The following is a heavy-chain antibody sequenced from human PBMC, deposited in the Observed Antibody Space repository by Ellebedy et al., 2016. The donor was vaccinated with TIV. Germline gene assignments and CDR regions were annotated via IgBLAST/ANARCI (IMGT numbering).Heavy chain of an antibody. D-gene: IGHD3-10*01. CDR2: IIPILGIA. V-gene: IGHV1-69*04. CDR3: ARAYFASGSYPAFDI. CDR1: GGTFSSYA. J-gene: IGHJ3*02. Sequence: ASVKVSCKASGGTFSSYAISWVRQAPGQGLEWMGRIIPILGIANYAQKFQGRVTITADKSTSTAYMELSRLRSDDTALYYCARAYFASGSYPAFDIWGQGTMVSVSS.